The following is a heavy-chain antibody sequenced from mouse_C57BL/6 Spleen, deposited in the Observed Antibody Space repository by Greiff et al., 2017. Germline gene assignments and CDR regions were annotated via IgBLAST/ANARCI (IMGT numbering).Heavy chain of an antibody. V-gene: IGHV1-22*01. CDR1: GYTFTDYN. CDR3: ARGYYSNYGYFDV. Sequence: VQLQQSGPELVKPGASVKMSCKASGYTFTDYNMPWVKQSHGKSLEWIGYINPNNGGTSYNQKFKGKATLTVNKSSSTAYMELRSLTSEDSAVYYCARGYYSNYGYFDVWGTGTTVTVSS. D-gene: IGHD2-5*01. J-gene: IGHJ1*03. CDR2: INPNNGGT.